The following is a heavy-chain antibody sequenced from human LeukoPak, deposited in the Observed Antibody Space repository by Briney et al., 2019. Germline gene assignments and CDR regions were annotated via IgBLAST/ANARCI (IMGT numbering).Heavy chain of an antibody. V-gene: IGHV3-74*01. Sequence: GGSLRLSCAASGFSFSVYWMHWVRQAPGKGPVWVSRIKTDGSITDYADSVKGRFTISRDNAKNTLYLQMNSLGAEDTAVYVRDFMYNTACTGCWGQGTLVTVSS. CDR1: GFSFSVYW. D-gene: IGHD1-1*01. CDR3: DFMYNTACTGC. CDR2: IKTDGSIT. J-gene: IGHJ4*02.